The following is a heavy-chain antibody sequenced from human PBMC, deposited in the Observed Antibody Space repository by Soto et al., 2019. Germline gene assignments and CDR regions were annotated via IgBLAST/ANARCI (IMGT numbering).Heavy chain of an antibody. J-gene: IGHJ4*02. V-gene: IGHV1-18*04. CDR3: ARDERGTCTGSNCSDFDY. CDR1: GYTFTRYG. Sequence: QVQLVQSGAEVKEPGASVKVSCKASGYTFTRYGFSWVRQAPGQGLEWMAWTSADNGDTNYAPKLQGRVTLTTDTSTGTAYMELRSLRSDDTAVSYCARDERGTCTGSNCSDFDYWGQGTLVTVSS. D-gene: IGHD2-8*02. CDR2: TSADNGDT.